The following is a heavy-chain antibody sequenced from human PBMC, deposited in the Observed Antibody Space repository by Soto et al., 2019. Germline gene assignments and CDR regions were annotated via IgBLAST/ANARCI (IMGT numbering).Heavy chain of an antibody. Sequence: ASVKVSCKASGGTFSSYAISWVRQAPGQGLEWMGGIIPIFGTANYAQKFQGRVTITADESTSTAYMELSSLRSEDTAVYYCARGTYNWNVGFREYVIDYWGQGALVTVSS. D-gene: IGHD1-1*01. V-gene: IGHV1-69*13. CDR3: ARGTYNWNVGFREYVIDY. J-gene: IGHJ4*02. CDR1: GGTFSSYA. CDR2: IIPIFGTA.